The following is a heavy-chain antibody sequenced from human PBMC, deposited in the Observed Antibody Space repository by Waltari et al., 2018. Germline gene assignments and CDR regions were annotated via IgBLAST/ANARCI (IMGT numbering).Heavy chain of an antibody. J-gene: IGHJ4*02. V-gene: IGHV4-59*08. CDR3: ARGSDFWSGYYVCDY. Sequence: QVQLQESGPGLVKPSETLSLTCTVSGGSISSYYWSWIRLPPGKGLEWIGYIYYSGSTNYNPSLKSRVTISVDTSKNQFSLKLSSVTAADTAVYYCARGSDFWSGYYVCDYWGQGTLVTVSS. D-gene: IGHD3-3*01. CDR2: IYYSGST. CDR1: GGSISSYY.